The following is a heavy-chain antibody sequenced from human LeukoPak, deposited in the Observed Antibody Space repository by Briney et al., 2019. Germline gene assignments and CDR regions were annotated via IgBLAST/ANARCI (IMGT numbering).Heavy chain of an antibody. CDR1: GYTFTSYG. V-gene: IGHV1-18*01. D-gene: IGHD5-18*01. J-gene: IGHJ4*02. CDR2: ISAYKGNT. CDR3: ARDRGYSYGLASDY. Sequence: GASVKVSCKASGYTFTSYGISWVRQAPGRGREWRGWISAYKGNTNYAQKLQGRVTITADKSTSTAYMELSSLRSEDTAVYYCARDRGYSYGLASDYWGQGTLVTVSS.